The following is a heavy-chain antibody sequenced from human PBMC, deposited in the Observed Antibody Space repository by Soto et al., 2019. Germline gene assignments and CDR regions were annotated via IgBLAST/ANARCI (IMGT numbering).Heavy chain of an antibody. Sequence: KTSETLSLTCTVSGVSISNGDYYWNWIRQTPGKGLEWIGYIYNGGPTYYNPSLESRLSLSVDTSGNQFSLRLSSVTAADTAIYYCARSLEYGIPFDKWGQGTLVTVSS. CDR2: IYNGGPT. V-gene: IGHV4-30-4*01. CDR3: ARSLEYGIPFDK. D-gene: IGHD2-8*01. J-gene: IGHJ4*02. CDR1: GVSISNGDYY.